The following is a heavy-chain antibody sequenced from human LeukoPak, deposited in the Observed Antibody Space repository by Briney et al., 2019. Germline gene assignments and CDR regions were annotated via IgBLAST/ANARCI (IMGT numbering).Heavy chain of an antibody. D-gene: IGHD3-22*01. CDR2: ISSSSSYI. Sequence: GGSLRLSCAASGFTFSSYSMNWVRQAPGKGLEWVSSISSSSSYIYYADSVKGRFTISRDNAKNTLYLQMNSLRAEDTAVYYCAKQGPTYYYDSSGYYNPLFDYWGQGTLVTVSS. CDR3: AKQGPTYYYDSSGYYNPLFDY. V-gene: IGHV3-21*01. J-gene: IGHJ4*02. CDR1: GFTFSSYS.